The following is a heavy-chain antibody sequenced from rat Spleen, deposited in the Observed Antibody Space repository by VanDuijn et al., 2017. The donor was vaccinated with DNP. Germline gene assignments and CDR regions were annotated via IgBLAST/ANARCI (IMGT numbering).Heavy chain of an antibody. CDR2: ISPGGDDT. J-gene: IGHJ2*01. D-gene: IGHD1-2*01. CDR3: ASWAPIAPISTSNY. V-gene: IGHV5-19*01. Sequence: EVQLVESGGGLVQPGRSLKLSCAVSGFIFSNYGMHWIRQTPTQGLEWVGSISPGGDDTYYRDSVKGRFTISRDNAEGTLNLQMNSLRSEETATYYCASWAPIAPISTSNYWGQGVMVTVSS. CDR1: GFIFSNYG.